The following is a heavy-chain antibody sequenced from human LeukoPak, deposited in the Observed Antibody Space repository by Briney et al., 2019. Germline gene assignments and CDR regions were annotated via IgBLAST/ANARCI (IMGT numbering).Heavy chain of an antibody. Sequence: GGSLRLSCAVSGFTFSAYGMHWVRQAPGKGLEWVAFIRYDGSNKYYADSVKGRFTISRDNSKKTVYLQMNSPRPEDTAMYHCAKEYSGSFEYWGQGTLVIVSS. CDR1: GFTFSAYG. J-gene: IGHJ4*02. V-gene: IGHV3-30*02. D-gene: IGHD1-26*01. CDR3: AKEYSGSFEY. CDR2: IRYDGSNK.